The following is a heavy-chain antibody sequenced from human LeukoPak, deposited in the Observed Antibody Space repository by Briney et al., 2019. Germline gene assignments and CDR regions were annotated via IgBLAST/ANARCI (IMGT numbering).Heavy chain of an antibody. CDR3: ATGLGYDSSGYLNY. Sequence: SVKVSSTASGGTFTIYAISWVRQAPGQGLEWMGGIIPIFGTANYAQKFQGRVTMTEDTSTDTAYMKLSSLRSEDTAVYYWATGLGYDSSGYLNYWGQGTLVTVSS. D-gene: IGHD3-22*01. J-gene: IGHJ4*02. V-gene: IGHV1-69*06. CDR1: GGTFTIYA. CDR2: IIPIFGTA.